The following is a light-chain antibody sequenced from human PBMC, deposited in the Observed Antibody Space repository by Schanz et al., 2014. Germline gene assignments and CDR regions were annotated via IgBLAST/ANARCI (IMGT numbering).Light chain of an antibody. Sequence: QSVLTQPPSASGTPGQRVTISCSGSSSNIGANTVSWYQQVPGTAPKVVIYSNVQRPSGVPDRFSGSKSGTSASLAISGLQSEDEAHYYCAAWDDSLNGHVVFGGGTKVTVL. CDR1: SSNIGANT. CDR3: AAWDDSLNGHVV. J-gene: IGLJ2*01. CDR2: SNV. V-gene: IGLV1-44*01.